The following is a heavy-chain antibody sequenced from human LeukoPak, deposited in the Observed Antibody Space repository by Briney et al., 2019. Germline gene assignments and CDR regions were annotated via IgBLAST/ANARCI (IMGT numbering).Heavy chain of an antibody. V-gene: IGHV4-59*01. J-gene: IGHJ4*02. CDR2: IYYSGST. CDR3: ARWDYDSSGSIFDY. CDR1: RGSISSYY. Sequence: SEALCLTRALPRGSISSYYWSWIRQPPGKGLEWVGYIYYSGSTNYNPSLKSRVTISVDTSKNQFSLKLSSVTAADTAVYYCARWDYDSSGSIFDYWGQGTLVTVSS. D-gene: IGHD3-22*01.